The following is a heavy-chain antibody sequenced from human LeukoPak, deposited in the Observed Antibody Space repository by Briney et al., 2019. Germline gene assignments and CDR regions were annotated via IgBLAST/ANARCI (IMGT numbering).Heavy chain of an antibody. Sequence: GASVKVSCKASRGTFSSYAISWVRQAPGQGLEWMGGIIPIFGTANYAQKFQGRVTITADESTSTAYMELSSLRSEDTAVYYCARALRETDIVVVPAARSYYYYYMDVWGKGTTVTVSS. D-gene: IGHD2-2*01. CDR2: IIPIFGTA. CDR3: ARALRETDIVVVPAARSYYYYYMDV. V-gene: IGHV1-69*13. J-gene: IGHJ6*03. CDR1: RGTFSSYA.